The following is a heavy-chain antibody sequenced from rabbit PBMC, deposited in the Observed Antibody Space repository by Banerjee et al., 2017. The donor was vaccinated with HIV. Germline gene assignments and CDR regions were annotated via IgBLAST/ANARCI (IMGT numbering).Heavy chain of an antibody. CDR1: GFSFSSSYW. D-gene: IGHD4-1*01. Sequence: QEQLEESGGDLVKPEGSLTLTCTASGFSFSSSYWMCWVRQAPGKGLEWIACIDPASSGSTLYATWAKGRLTISKTSSTTVTLQMTSLTVADTATYFCARDSSGHNLWGPGTLVTVS. CDR3: ARDSSGHNL. J-gene: IGHJ6*01. V-gene: IGHV1S45*01. CDR2: IDPASSGST.